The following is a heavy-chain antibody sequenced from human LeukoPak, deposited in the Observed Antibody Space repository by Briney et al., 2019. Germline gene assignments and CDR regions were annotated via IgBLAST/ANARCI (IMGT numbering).Heavy chain of an antibody. D-gene: IGHD6-19*01. CDR1: GYTFTSYA. V-gene: IGHV1-3*01. Sequence: ASVKVSCKASGYTFTSYAMHWVRQAPGQRLEWMGWIDAGNGNTKYSQKFQGRVTITRDTSACTAYMELSSLRSEDTAVYYCARVSSGWYYFDYWGQGTLVTVSS. J-gene: IGHJ4*02. CDR3: ARVSSGWYYFDY. CDR2: IDAGNGNT.